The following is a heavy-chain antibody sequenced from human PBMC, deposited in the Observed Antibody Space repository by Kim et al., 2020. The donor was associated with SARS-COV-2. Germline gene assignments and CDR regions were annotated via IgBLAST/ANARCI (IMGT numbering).Heavy chain of an antibody. V-gene: IGHV1-24*01. J-gene: IGHJ4*02. CDR3: ATGGCSYGNYFDY. Sequence: YAQKCQGRVTMTEDTSTDTGYMELSSLRSEDTAVYYCATGGCSYGNYFDYWGQGTLVTVSS. D-gene: IGHD5-18*01.